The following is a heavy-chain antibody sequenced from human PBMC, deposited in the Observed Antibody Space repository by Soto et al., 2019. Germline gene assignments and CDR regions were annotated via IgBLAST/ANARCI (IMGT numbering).Heavy chain of an antibody. D-gene: IGHD1-26*01. CDR3: ARGSYKSAVVFDY. CDR1: GYSFSTYW. J-gene: IGHJ4*02. Sequence: PGESLKISCKGSGYSFSTYWISWVRQMPGKGLEWMGRIDPSDSYTKYSPSFRGHVTISADKSINTAYLEWSSLKASDTAIYYCARGSYKSAVVFDYWGQGILVTVSS. CDR2: IDPSDSYT. V-gene: IGHV5-10-1*01.